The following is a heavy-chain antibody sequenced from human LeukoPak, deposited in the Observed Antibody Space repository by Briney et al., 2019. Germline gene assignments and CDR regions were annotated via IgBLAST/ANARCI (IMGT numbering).Heavy chain of an antibody. Sequence: GGSLRLSCAASGFTFSDYYLRWIRQAPEKGLEWVANIKQDGSEKYYVDSVKGRFTIARDNAKNSLYLQMNSLRAEDTAVYYCARESGSYGDAFDIWGQGTMVTVSS. J-gene: IGHJ3*02. CDR3: ARESGSYGDAFDI. D-gene: IGHD1-26*01. V-gene: IGHV3-7*01. CDR2: IKQDGSEK. CDR1: GFTFSDYY.